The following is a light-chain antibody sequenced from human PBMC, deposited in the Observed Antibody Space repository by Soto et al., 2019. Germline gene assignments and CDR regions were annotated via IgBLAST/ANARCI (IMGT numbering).Light chain of an antibody. Sequence: EIVLTQSPGTLSLSPGERATLSCRASQSLNTDYLAWYQQKPGQAPRLLIYATSTRATGIPGRFSGSSSGTDITITISRLEPEDFALYFCQQYGPSPMYTFGQGTRLEIK. CDR1: QSLNTDY. CDR3: QQYGPSPMYT. V-gene: IGKV3-20*01. J-gene: IGKJ2*01. CDR2: ATS.